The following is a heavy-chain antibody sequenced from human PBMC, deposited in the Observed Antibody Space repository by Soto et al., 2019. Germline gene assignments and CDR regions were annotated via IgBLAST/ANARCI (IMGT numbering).Heavy chain of an antibody. CDR2: ISSSSSYI. Sequence: PGGSLRLSCAASGFTFSSYSMNWVRQAPGKGLEWVSSISSSSSYIYYADSVKGRFTISRDNAKNSLYLQMNSLRAEDTAVYYCARDLVGYYDSSGYFDYWGQGTLVTVSS. CDR3: ARDLVGYYDSSGYFDY. V-gene: IGHV3-21*01. J-gene: IGHJ4*02. CDR1: GFTFSSYS. D-gene: IGHD3-22*01.